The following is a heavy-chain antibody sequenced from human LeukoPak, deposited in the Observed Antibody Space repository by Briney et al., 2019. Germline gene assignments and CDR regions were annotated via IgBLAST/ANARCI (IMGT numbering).Heavy chain of an antibody. CDR1: GFSLSTSGVG. Sequence: VSGPTLVKPTQTLTLTCTFSGFSLSTSGVGVGWIRQPPGKALEWLALIYWDDDKRYSPSLKSRLTITKDTSKSQVVLTMTNMDPVDAATYYCAHRPPPRYCSSTSCYGRWNWFDPWGQGTLVTVSS. CDR3: AHRPPPRYCSSTSCYGRWNWFDP. J-gene: IGHJ5*02. CDR2: IYWDDDK. D-gene: IGHD2-2*01. V-gene: IGHV2-5*02.